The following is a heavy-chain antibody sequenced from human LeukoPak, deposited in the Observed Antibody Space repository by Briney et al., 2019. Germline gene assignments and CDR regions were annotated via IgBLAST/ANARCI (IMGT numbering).Heavy chain of an antibody. J-gene: IGHJ6*03. CDR1: GFTFSSYS. Sequence: GGSLRLSCAASGFTFSSYSMNWVRQAPGKGLEWVSSISSSSSYIYYADSVKGRFTISRDNAKNSLYLQMNSLRAEDTAVYYCARWGIAVVPAAISHPSYYYYMDVWGKGTTVTVSS. CDR3: ARWGIAVVPAAISHPSYYYYMDV. CDR2: ISSSSSYI. V-gene: IGHV3-21*01. D-gene: IGHD2-2*02.